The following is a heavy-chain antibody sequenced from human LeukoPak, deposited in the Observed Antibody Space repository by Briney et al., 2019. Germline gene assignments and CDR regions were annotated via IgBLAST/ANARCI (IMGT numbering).Heavy chain of an antibody. V-gene: IGHV3-30*02. D-gene: IGHD1-1*01. CDR2: IRYDGSNK. Sequence: GGSLRLSCAASGFTFSSYGMHWVRQAPGKGLEWVAFIRYDGSNKYYADSVKGRFTISRDNSKNTLYLQMNSLRAEDTAAYYCARLFRDVTTFDYWGQGTLVTVSS. CDR3: ARLFRDVTTFDY. J-gene: IGHJ4*02. CDR1: GFTFSSYG.